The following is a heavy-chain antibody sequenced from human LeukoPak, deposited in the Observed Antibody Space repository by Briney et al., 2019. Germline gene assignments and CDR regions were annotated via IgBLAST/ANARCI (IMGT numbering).Heavy chain of an antibody. CDR3: AEDGIAGADNSHFDN. J-gene: IGHJ4*02. CDR1: GFTFSSYS. Sequence: PGGSLRLSCAASGFTFSSYSMNWVRQAPGKGLEWVSGLSNSGGSTYYADSVKGRFTISRDNSKNTLYLQMNSLRAEDTAVYYCAEDGIAGADNSHFDNWGQGTLVTVSS. CDR2: LSNSGGST. V-gene: IGHV3-23*01. D-gene: IGHD4-23*01.